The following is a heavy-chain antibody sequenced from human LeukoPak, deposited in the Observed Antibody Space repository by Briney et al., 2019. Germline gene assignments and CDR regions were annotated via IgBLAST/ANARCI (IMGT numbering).Heavy chain of an antibody. Sequence: GGSLRLSCAASGFPFDSFGMHWVRQAPGKGLEWLSLISYAGDNKYEADSVKGRFTISRDNSKNTLFLQMDSLQPDNTAMYFCAKGAGYNFYYMDVWGKGTMVSVSS. J-gene: IGHJ6*03. CDR1: GFPFDSFG. CDR2: ISYAGDNK. CDR3: AKGAGYNFYYMDV. D-gene: IGHD5-24*01. V-gene: IGHV3-30*18.